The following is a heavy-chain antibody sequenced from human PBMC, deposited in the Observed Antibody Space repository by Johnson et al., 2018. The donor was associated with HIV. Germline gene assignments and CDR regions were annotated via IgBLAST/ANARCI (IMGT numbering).Heavy chain of an antibody. Sequence: VQLVESGGGLVKPGGSLRLSCAASGFTFSDYYMSWIRQAPGKGLAWVSVIYSGGSTYYSESVKRRFPISRDNSKHTLYLQLNSPRGGDTAVYYCARGPPPFARFGVAAKPNDAFDIWGHGTMVTVSS. J-gene: IGHJ3*02. CDR2: IYSGGST. CDR1: GFTFSDYY. CDR3: ARGPPPFARFGVAAKPNDAFDI. D-gene: IGHD3-3*01. V-gene: IGHV3-66*02.